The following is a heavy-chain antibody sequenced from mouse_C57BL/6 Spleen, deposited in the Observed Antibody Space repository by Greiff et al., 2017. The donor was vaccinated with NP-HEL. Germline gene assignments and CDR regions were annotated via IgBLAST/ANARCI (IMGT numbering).Heavy chain of an antibody. J-gene: IGHJ2*01. CDR1: GFTFSSSG. Sequence: EVQRVESGGDLVKPGGSLKLSCAASGFTFSSSGMSWVRQTPDKRLEWVATISSGGSYTYYPDSVKGRFTISRDNAKNTLYLQMSSLKSEDTAMYYGARHTPSSDDYFDYWGQGTTLTVSS. CDR3: ARHTPSSDDYFDY. D-gene: IGHD1-1*01. CDR2: ISSGGSYT. V-gene: IGHV5-6*01.